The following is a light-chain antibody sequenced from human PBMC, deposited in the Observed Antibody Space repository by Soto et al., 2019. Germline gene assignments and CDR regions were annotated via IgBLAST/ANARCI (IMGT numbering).Light chain of an antibody. Sequence: ALTQPASVSGSPGQSITISCTGTSSDVGGYNYVSWYQQHPGKAPKLMIYDVSNRPSGVSNRFSGSKSGNTASLTISGLQAEDEADYYCSSYTSSSTLGVFGTGTKVTVL. CDR3: SSYTSSSTLGV. J-gene: IGLJ1*01. V-gene: IGLV2-14*01. CDR2: DVS. CDR1: SSDVGGYNY.